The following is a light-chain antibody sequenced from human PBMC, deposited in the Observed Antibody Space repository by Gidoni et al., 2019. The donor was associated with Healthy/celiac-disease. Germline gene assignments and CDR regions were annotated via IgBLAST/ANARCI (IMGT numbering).Light chain of an antibody. CDR1: QSGSSN. V-gene: IGKV3-15*01. CDR2: GAS. CDR3: QQYNNWPPQIT. J-gene: IGKJ4*01. Sequence: EIVMTQSPATLSVSPGERATLSCRASQSGSSNLAWYQQKPGQAPRLLIYGASTRATGIPARFSGSGSGTEFTLTISSLQSEDFAVYYCQQYNNWPPQITFGGGTKVEIK.